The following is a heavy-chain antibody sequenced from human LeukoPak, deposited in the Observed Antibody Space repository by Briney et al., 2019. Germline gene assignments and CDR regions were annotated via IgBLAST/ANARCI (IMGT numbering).Heavy chain of an antibody. CDR1: GGTFSSYA. D-gene: IGHD3-22*01. J-gene: IGHJ6*03. CDR2: IIPIFATA. V-gene: IGHV1-69*13. CDR3: AIYCSGHYCYRGAPYDYYMDV. Sequence: SVTVSCKASGGTFSSYAISWVRQAPGQGLEWMGGIIPIFATANYAQKFQGRVTITADESTSTAYMELSSLRSDDTAVYYCAIYCSGHYCYRGAPYDYYMDVWGKGTTVTISS.